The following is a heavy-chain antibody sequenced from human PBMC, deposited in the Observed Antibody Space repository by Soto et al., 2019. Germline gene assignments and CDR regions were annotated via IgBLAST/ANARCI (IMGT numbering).Heavy chain of an antibody. CDR2: INHSGST. CDR1: GGSFSGYY. V-gene: IGHV4-34*01. Sequence: QVQLQQWGAGLLKPSETLSLTCAVYGGSFSGYYWTWIRQRPGTGLEWIGEINHSGSTNYNPSLKSRVTISVDTSKNQFSLKLTSVTAADTAVYCCARDKITGLFDYWGQGTLVTVSS. CDR3: ARDKITGLFDY. D-gene: IGHD2-8*02. J-gene: IGHJ4*02.